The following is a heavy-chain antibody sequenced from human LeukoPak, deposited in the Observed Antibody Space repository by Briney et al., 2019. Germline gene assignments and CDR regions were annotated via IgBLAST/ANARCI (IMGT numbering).Heavy chain of an antibody. CDR3: ARDIEWFGELLTDY. V-gene: IGHV1-2*02. J-gene: IGHJ4*02. D-gene: IGHD3-10*01. Sequence: ASVKVSCKASGYTFTGYYMHWVRRAPGQGLEWMGWINPNSGGTNYAQKFQGRVTMTRDTSISTAYMELSRLRSDDTAVYYCARDIEWFGELLTDYWGQGTLVTVSS. CDR1: GYTFTGYY. CDR2: INPNSGGT.